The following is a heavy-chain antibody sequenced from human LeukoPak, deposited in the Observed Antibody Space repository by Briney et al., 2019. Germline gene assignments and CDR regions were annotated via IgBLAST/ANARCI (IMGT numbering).Heavy chain of an antibody. J-gene: IGHJ6*02. CDR1: GFTFGDYA. D-gene: IGHD4-17*01. V-gene: IGHV3-7*01. CDR3: ARATVRYYYYYGMDV. CDR2: IKQDGSEK. Sequence: GGSLRLSCTASGFTFGDYAMSWFRQAPGKGLEWVANIKQDGSEKYYVDSVKGRFTISRDNAKNSLYLQMNSLRAEDTAVYYCARATVRYYYYYGMDVWGQGTTVTVSS.